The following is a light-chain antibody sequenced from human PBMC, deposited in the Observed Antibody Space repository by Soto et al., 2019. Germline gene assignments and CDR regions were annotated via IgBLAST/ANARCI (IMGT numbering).Light chain of an antibody. Sequence: QSALTQPASVSGSPGQSITISCTGTSSDVGSYNLVSWYQQHPGKAPKLMIYEVSKRPSGVSNRFSGSKSGNTASLTISGLQAEDVADYYCCSYAGSSTFGVVFGGGTKVTVL. CDR2: EVS. J-gene: IGLJ2*01. V-gene: IGLV2-23*02. CDR1: SSDVGSYNL. CDR3: CSYAGSSTFGVV.